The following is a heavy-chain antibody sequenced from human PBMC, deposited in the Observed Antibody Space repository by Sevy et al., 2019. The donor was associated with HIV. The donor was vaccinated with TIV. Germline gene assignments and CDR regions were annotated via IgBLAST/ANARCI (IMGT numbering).Heavy chain of an antibody. D-gene: IGHD2-15*01. J-gene: IGHJ4*02. V-gene: IGHV3-23*01. Sequence: GGSLRLSCAASGFTFSSYAMSWVRQAPGKGLKWVSAISGSGGSTYYADSVKGRFTISRDNSKNTLYLQMNSLRAEDTAVYYCAKEPGDCSGGSCLYFDYWGQGTLVTVSS. CDR2: ISGSGGST. CDR1: GFTFSSYA. CDR3: AKEPGDCSGGSCLYFDY.